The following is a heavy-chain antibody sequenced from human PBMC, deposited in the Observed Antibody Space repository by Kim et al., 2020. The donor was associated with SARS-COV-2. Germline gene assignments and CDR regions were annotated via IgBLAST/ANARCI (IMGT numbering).Heavy chain of an antibody. CDR3: ASQSDYYDSSGYCFDY. D-gene: IGHD3-22*01. CDR2: ISYDGSDK. CDR1: GFTFSNYA. V-gene: IGHV3-30*04. Sequence: GGSLRLSCAASGFTFSNYAMHWVRQAPGKGLEWVALISYDGSDKYYADSVKGRFTISRDNSKNMLYLQMNSLRPEDTAVYYCASQSDYYDSSGYCFDYWGQGTLVTVSS. J-gene: IGHJ4*02.